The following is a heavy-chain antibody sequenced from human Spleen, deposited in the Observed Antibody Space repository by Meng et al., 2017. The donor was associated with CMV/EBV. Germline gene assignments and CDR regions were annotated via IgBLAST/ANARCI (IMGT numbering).Heavy chain of an antibody. D-gene: IGHD2-21*01. J-gene: IGHJ4*02. V-gene: IGHV1-69*01. CDR3: ARRSQLLGFDL. CDR2: INPIFGTA. CDR1: GGPLNSET. Sequence: SCKASGGPLNSETISWVRQAPGQGLEWMGGINPIFGTATYAQKFQGRVTIISDESTSTAYMNLRSLKSEDTAVYYCARRSQLLGFDLWGQGTLVTVSS.